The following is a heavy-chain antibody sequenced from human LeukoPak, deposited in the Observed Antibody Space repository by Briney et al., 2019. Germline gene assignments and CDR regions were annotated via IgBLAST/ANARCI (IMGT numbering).Heavy chain of an antibody. Sequence: PGGSLRLSCAASGFTFSSYWMSWVRQAPGKGLEWVANIKQDGSEKYYVDSVKGRFTISRDNAKNSLYLQMNSLRAEDTAVYYCAREGMEELLLFYYYMDVWGKGTTVTVSS. CDR1: GFTFSSYW. J-gene: IGHJ6*03. CDR3: AREGMEELLLFYYYMDV. CDR2: IKQDGSEK. D-gene: IGHD1-26*01. V-gene: IGHV3-7*01.